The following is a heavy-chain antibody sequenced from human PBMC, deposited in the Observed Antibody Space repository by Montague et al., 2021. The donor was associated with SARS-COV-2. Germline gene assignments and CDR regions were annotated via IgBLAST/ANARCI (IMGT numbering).Heavy chain of an antibody. J-gene: IGHJ3*01. CDR1: SDCTNRRGYC. CDR2: ICYGGST. D-gene: IGHD4-23*01. Sequence: SETLSLTCSVSSDCTNRRGYCWASIRHFPGKGLEWIAIICYGGSTSYNPSLRSRYAMSAETTKSQFSLKLYSVPAADTSIYHCARRRDRCTVVSPAVFDLWGQGTMVIVSS. V-gene: IGHV4-39*01. CDR3: ARRRDRCTVVSPAVFDL.